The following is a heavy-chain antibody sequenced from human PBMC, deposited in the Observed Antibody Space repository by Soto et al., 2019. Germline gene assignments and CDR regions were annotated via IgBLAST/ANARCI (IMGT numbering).Heavy chain of an antibody. D-gene: IGHD6-19*01. J-gene: IGHJ4*02. V-gene: IGHV3-30*18. CDR1: GCTFSSYV. CDR3: ANHFVFLGSRWLGVFDY. Sequence: PEGSRRLSWAAAGCTFSSYVMHWVVQATGKGLQWLAVISYDGSHKYYADSVKVRFTISRDNSKNTLYLQMNSLRAEYTAVYYCANHFVFLGSRWLGVFDYWGQGTLVTVSS. CDR2: ISYDGSHK.